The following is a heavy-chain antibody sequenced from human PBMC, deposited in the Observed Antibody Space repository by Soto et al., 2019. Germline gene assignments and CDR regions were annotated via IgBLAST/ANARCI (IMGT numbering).Heavy chain of an antibody. V-gene: IGHV4-4*02. J-gene: IGHJ5*02. CDR1: GGSISSSNW. D-gene: IGHD3-22*01. CDR2: IYHSGST. CDR3: ARVQDYYDSSGYYYGWFDP. Sequence: QVQLQESGPGLVKPSGTLSLTCAVSGGSISSSNWWSWVRQPPGQGLEWIGEIYHSGSTNYNPSLKSRVTISVDKSKNQFSLKLSSVTAADTAVYYCARVQDYYDSSGYYYGWFDPWGQGTLVTVSS.